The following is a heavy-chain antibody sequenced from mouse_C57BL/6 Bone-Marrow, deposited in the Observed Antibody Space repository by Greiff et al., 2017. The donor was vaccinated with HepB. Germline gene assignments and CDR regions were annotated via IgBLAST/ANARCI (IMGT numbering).Heavy chain of an antibody. D-gene: IGHD1-1*02. Sequence: EVQGVESGGGLVKPGGSLKLSCAASGFTFSDYGMHWVRQAPEKGLEWVAYISSGCSTIYYADTVTGRFTISRDNAKNTLFLQMTSLRSEDTALYYCARRWCYDMDYWGQGTAVTGSA. V-gene: IGHV5-17*01. CDR1: GFTFSDYG. CDR2: ISSGCSTI. J-gene: IGHJ4*01. CDR3: ARRWCYDMDY.